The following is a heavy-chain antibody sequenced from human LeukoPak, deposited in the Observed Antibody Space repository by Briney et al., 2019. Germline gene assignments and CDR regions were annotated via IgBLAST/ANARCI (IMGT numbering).Heavy chain of an antibody. CDR2: VKEDGTTK. CDR1: GFNFINYW. D-gene: IGHD2-15*01. Sequence: PGGSLRLSCAASGFNFINYWMSWVRQAPGKGLEWVANVKEDGTTKQYVDSVKGRFTISRDNAKNSLHLQMDSLRAEDTAVYYCVRREVVPHWGQGTLVSVSS. V-gene: IGHV3-7*01. CDR3: VRREVVPH. J-gene: IGHJ4*02.